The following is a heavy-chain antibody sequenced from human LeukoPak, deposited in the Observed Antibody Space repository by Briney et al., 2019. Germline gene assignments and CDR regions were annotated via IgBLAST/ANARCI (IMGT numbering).Heavy chain of an antibody. CDR1: GFTFSRSW. Sequence: GGSLRLSCAASGFTFSRSWMTWVRQAPGKGLEWVANIHGDGTKIHYADSVKGRFTISRDNAKNSLYLQMNRLRAEDTALYYCAKGNHYGGNSEFDYWGQGTLVTVSS. CDR3: AKGNHYGGNSEFDY. D-gene: IGHD4-23*01. J-gene: IGHJ4*02. V-gene: IGHV3-7*01. CDR2: IHGDGTKI.